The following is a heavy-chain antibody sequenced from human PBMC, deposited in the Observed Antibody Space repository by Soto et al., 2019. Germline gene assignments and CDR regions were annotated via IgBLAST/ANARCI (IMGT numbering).Heavy chain of an antibody. CDR1: XLTLSDYH. D-gene: IGHD2-2*01. V-gene: IGHV3-21*06. CDR3: ARGGVVVVPAANYYMDV. CDR2: ISSSSTYI. J-gene: IGHJ6*03. Sequence: PGGSLRLSCAASXLTLSDYHMNWVRQAPGKGLEWVSSISSSSTYIYYADSVKGRFTISRDNAKNSLYLQMNSLRAEDTAVYYCARGGVVVVPAANYYMDVWGKGTTVTVSS.